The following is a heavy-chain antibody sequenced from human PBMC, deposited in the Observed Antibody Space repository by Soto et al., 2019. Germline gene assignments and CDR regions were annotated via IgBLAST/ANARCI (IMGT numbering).Heavy chain of an antibody. J-gene: IGHJ5*02. CDR2: ISSNSAYI. D-gene: IGHD6-13*01. Sequence: GGSLRLSCAASGFTFSSYAMSWVRQAPGKGLEWVSAISSNSAYIYYTDALRGRFTISRDNAKNSLHLQMNSLRAEDTAVYYCTRDASRDSSASGWFDPRGPGTLVTVSS. CDR3: TRDASRDSSASGWFDP. CDR1: GFTFSSYA. V-gene: IGHV3-21*01.